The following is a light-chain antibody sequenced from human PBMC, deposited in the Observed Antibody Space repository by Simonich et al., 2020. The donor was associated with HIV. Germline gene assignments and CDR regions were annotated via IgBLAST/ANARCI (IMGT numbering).Light chain of an antibody. Sequence: DIVMTQSPASLAGSLGERATVNSRTSRSVLYRSNNKHYLAWYPRKPGQPPKLLIYWASTLESGVPDRYRASGAGTDCTLTSSSLQAEDVASYYWQQYYSTPPTFGQGTKVEIK. CDR1: RSVLYRSNNKHY. V-gene: IGKV4-1*01. CDR3: QQYYSTPPT. J-gene: IGKJ1*01. CDR2: WAS.